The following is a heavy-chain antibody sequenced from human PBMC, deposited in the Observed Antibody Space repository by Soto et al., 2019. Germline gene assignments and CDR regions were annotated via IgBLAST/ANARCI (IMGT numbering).Heavy chain of an antibody. CDR3: AREGDGSRWFNYFDY. D-gene: IGHD6-13*01. V-gene: IGHV3-48*01. J-gene: IGHJ4*02. Sequence: PGGSLRLSCAASGFTFRNYGMNWVRQAPGKGLEWVSYIGIGSSTKYYADSVKGRFTISRDNAKNSLYLQMNSLRAEDTAVYYCAREGDGSRWFNYFDYWGQGTQVTVSS. CDR1: GFTFRNYG. CDR2: IGIGSSTK.